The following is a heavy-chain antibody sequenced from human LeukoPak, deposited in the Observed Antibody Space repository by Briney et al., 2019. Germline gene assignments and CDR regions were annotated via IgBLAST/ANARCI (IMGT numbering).Heavy chain of an antibody. J-gene: IGHJ4*02. CDR3: AKDLGIGYCSSTSCYTIDY. Sequence: GGSLRLSCAASGFTFSSYAMSWVRQAPGKGLEWVSAISGSGGSTYYADSVKGRFTISRDNSKNTLYLQMNSLRAEDTAVYYCAKDLGIGYCSSTSCYTIDYWGQGTLATVSS. V-gene: IGHV3-23*01. CDR1: GFTFSSYA. D-gene: IGHD2-2*02. CDR2: ISGSGGST.